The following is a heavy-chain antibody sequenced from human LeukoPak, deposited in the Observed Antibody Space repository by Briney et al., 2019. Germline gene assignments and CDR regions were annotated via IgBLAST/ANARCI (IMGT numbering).Heavy chain of an antibody. CDR1: GFTFRSFG. CDR3: ARNWYSAFDY. Sequence: GGSLRLSCTTSGFTFRSFGRHWVRQAPGKGLEWVAFIQFDGLNQQYEDSVQGRFTISRDDSKSTLHVQMNRLRPEDTAVYYCARNWYSAFDYWGQGILVTVSS. V-gene: IGHV3-30*02. CDR2: IQFDGLNQ. J-gene: IGHJ4*02. D-gene: IGHD2-15*01.